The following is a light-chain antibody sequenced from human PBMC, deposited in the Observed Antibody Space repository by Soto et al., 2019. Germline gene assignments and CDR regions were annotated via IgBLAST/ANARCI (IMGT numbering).Light chain of an antibody. V-gene: IGKV3-20*01. CDR1: QSVSSSY. CDR3: QQYGSSLGVN. Sequence: EIVLTQSPVTLSLSPGEIATLSCSASQSVSSSYLAWYQQKPGQAPRLLIYGASSRATGIPDRFSGSGSGTDFTLTISRLEPEDFAVYYCQQYGSSLGVNFGGGTKVDIK. J-gene: IGKJ4*01. CDR2: GAS.